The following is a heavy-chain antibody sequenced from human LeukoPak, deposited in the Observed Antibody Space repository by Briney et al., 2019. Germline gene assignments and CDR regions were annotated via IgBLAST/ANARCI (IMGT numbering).Heavy chain of an antibody. D-gene: IGHD3-3*01. V-gene: IGHV1-46*01. Sequence: ASVKVSCKASGYTFTSYYMHWVRQAPGQGLEWMGIINPSGGSTSYAQKFQGRVTMTRDTSTSTVYMELSSLRSEDTAVYYCASQREDDFWSGSFYYYYMDVWGKGTTVTVSS. CDR1: GYTFTSYY. CDR3: ASQREDDFWSGSFYYYYMDV. CDR2: INPSGGST. J-gene: IGHJ6*03.